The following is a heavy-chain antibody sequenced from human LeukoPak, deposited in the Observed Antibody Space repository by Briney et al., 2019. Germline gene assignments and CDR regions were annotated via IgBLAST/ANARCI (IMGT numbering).Heavy chain of an antibody. J-gene: IGHJ4*02. V-gene: IGHV3-11*01. CDR3: ARDMNIDSSGWLFDY. CDR1: GFTFSDYY. Sequence: GGSLRLSCAASGFTFSDYYMSWIRQAPGKGLEWVSYISSSGSTIYYADSVKGRLTISRDNAKNSLYLQMNSLRAEDTAVYYCARDMNIDSSGWLFDYWGQGTLVTVSS. D-gene: IGHD6-19*01. CDR2: ISSSGSTI.